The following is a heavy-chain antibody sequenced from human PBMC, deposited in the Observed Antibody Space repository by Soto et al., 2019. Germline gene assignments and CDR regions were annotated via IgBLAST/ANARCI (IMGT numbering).Heavy chain of an antibody. CDR2: INHSGST. V-gene: IGHV4-34*01. J-gene: IGHJ6*03. CDR1: GGSFSGYY. D-gene: IGHD3-10*01. Sequence: PSETLSLTCAVCGGSFSGYYWSWIRQPPGKGLEWIGEINHSGSTNYNPSLKSRVTISVDTSKNQFSLKLSSVTAADTAVYYCARGPRKYYYGSGSYYYYYMDVWGKGTTVTVSS. CDR3: ARGPRKYYYGSGSYYYYYMDV.